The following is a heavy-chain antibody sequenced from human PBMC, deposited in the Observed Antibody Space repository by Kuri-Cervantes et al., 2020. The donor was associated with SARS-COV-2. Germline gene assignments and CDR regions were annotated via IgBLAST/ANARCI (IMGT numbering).Heavy chain of an antibody. D-gene: IGHD5-18*01. Sequence: GESLKISCAASGFTVSSNYMSWVRQAPGKGLEWVSVIYSGGSTYYADSVKGRFTISGDNSKNTLYLQMNSLRAEDTAVYYCARDSPTWIHTFDYWGQGTLVTVSS. CDR3: ARDSPTWIHTFDY. J-gene: IGHJ4*02. CDR1: GFTVSSNY. V-gene: IGHV3-66*02. CDR2: IYSGGST.